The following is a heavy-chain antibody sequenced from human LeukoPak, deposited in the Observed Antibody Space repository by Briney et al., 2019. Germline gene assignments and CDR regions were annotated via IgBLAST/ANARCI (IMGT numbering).Heavy chain of an antibody. CDR2: IKSKTDGGTT. CDR3: TTSDYYDSSGYYY. Sequence: GGSLRLSCAASGFTFSSYAMSWVRHAPGKGLEWVGRIKSKTDGGTTDYAAPVKGRFTISRDDSKNTLYLQMNSLKTEDTAVYYCTTSDYYDSSGYYYWGQGTLVTVSS. V-gene: IGHV3-15*01. J-gene: IGHJ4*02. D-gene: IGHD3-22*01. CDR1: GFTFSSYA.